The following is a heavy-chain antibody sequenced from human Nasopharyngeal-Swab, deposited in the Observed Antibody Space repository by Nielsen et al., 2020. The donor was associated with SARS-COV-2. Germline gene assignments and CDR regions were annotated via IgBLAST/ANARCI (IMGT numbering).Heavy chain of an antibody. CDR3: ADPPFSEY. V-gene: IGHV3-23*01. CDR2: ISGSGGST. Sequence: GESLKLYCAASGFTFSRYAMRWVRQAPGKGLEWDSAISGSGGSTYYADSVKGRFTIYRDNSKSTLYLQMNRLRADDTALYYCADPPFSEYWGQGTLVTVSS. J-gene: IGHJ4*02. CDR1: GFTFSRYA.